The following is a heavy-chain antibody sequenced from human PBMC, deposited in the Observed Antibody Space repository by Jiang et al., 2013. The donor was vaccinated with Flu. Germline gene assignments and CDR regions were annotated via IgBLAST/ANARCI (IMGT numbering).Heavy chain of an antibody. CDR3: LRITFGADDP. CDR1: GGSINRSSYY. V-gene: IGHV4-39*01. D-gene: IGHD3-16*01. Sequence: GSGLVKPSETLSLTCTVSGGSINRSSYYWGWIRQPPGKGLEWIGSIYYSGSTYYNPSLKSRVTISVDTSKNQFSLKLSSVTAADTAVYYCLRITFGADDPWGQGTLVTVSS. J-gene: IGHJ5*02. CDR2: IYYSGST.